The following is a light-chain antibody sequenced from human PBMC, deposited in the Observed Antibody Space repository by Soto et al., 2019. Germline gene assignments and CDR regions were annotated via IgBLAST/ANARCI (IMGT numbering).Light chain of an antibody. J-gene: IGLJ1*01. CDR2: EGS. Sequence: SVLTQPASVSGSPGQSITISCSGSISDVGSSGPVSWYQHHPGQVPKLIIYEGSRRPSGVSSRFPGSKTGNTASLTITGLQAEDEANYYCCSYVGARTYVFGTGTKVTVL. CDR1: ISDVGSSGP. CDR3: CSYVGARTYV. V-gene: IGLV2-23*01.